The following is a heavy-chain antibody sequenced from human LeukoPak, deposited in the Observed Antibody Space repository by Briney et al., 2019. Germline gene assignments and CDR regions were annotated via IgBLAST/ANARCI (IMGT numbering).Heavy chain of an antibody. CDR3: AREGYRDAFDV. CDR1: GFTFSVYI. CDR2: ITSSNYI. V-gene: IGHV3-21*01. Sequence: GGSLRLSCAASGFTFSVYIMNWVRQAPGKGPEWVASITSSNYINYADSVKGRFTISRDNAKNSLFLQMNSLRADDTAVYYCAREGYRDAFDVWGQGTMVAVSS. J-gene: IGHJ3*01. D-gene: IGHD2-15*01.